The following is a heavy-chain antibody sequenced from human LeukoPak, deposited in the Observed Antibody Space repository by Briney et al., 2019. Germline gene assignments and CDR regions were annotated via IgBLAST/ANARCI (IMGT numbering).Heavy chain of an antibody. Sequence: SETLSLTCTVSGGSISSYYWSWIRQPAGKGLEWIGRIYTSGSTNYNPSLKSRGTMSVDTSKNQFSLKLSSVTAADTAVYYCARGGDSGSYSYYFDYWGQGTLVTVSS. CDR2: IYTSGST. CDR3: ARGGDSGSYSYYFDY. CDR1: GGSISSYY. J-gene: IGHJ4*02. V-gene: IGHV4-4*07. D-gene: IGHD1-26*01.